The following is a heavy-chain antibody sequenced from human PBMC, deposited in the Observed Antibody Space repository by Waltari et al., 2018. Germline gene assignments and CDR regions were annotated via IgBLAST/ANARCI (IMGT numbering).Heavy chain of an antibody. Sequence: QLPLQESGSGLVKPSQTLSLTCAVSGGSISSGGYSWSWIRQPPGKGLEWIGYIYHSGSTYYNPSLKSRVTISVDRSKNQFSLKLSSVTAADTAVYYCARKDYGGNSGGFDYWGQGTLVTVSS. J-gene: IGHJ4*02. V-gene: IGHV4-30-2*01. CDR3: ARKDYGGNSGGFDY. CDR2: IYHSGST. CDR1: GGSISSGGYS. D-gene: IGHD2-21*02.